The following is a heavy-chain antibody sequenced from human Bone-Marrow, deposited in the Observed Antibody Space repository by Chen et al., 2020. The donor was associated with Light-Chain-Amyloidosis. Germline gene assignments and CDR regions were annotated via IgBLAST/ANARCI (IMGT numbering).Heavy chain of an antibody. J-gene: IGHJ4*02. Sequence: SGGSISDSNWWTWVRQPPGKGLEWIGEIYPGGSTNYDPPLESRITMSIDRSKNQFSLRLKSVTAADTAVYYCASEADYWGPGTLVTVSS. CDR1: GGSISDSNW. CDR2: IYPGGST. V-gene: IGHV4-4*02. CDR3: ASEADY.